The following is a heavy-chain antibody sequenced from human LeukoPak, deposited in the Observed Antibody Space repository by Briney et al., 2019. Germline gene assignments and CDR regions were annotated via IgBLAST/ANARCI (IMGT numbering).Heavy chain of an antibody. Sequence: QTGRSLRLSCAASGFTFSSYAMYWVRQAPGKGLEWVAVISYDGSNEDYADSVKGRFTISRDNSKNTLYLQMNSLRAEDTAVYYCATGRPAFDYWGQGTLVTVSS. CDR1: GFTFSSYA. D-gene: IGHD1-26*01. CDR3: ATGRPAFDY. CDR2: ISYDGSNE. J-gene: IGHJ4*02. V-gene: IGHV3-30-3*01.